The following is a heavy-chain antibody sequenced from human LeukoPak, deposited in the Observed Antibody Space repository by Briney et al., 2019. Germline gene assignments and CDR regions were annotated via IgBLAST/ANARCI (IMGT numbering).Heavy chain of an antibody. CDR2: IYYSGST. V-gene: IGHV4-61*08. D-gene: IGHD3-22*01. Sequence: SETLSLTFTVSGGSIRSGVYSSSWIPQPPGNGHEWIGYIYYSGSTNYNPSLKSRVTISVDTSKNQFSLKLSSVTAADTAVYYCARAGDTMIEAFDYWGQGTLVTVSS. CDR1: GGSIRSGVYS. CDR3: ARAGDTMIEAFDY. J-gene: IGHJ4*02.